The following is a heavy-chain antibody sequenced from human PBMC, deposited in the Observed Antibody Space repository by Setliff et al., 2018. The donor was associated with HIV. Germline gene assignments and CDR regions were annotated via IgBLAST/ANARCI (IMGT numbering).Heavy chain of an antibody. D-gene: IGHD3-22*01. J-gene: IGHJ2*01. CDR2: IYTSGST. CDR3: ARDVLGYDSTGRFDL. Sequence: SETLSLTCTVSGGSVSSGSYYWSWIRQPAGKGLQWIGRIYTSGSTNYNASLKSRVTISVDTSKNQFSLKLTSVTAADTAVYYWARDVLGYDSTGRFDLWGRGTLVTVSS. CDR1: GGSVSSGSYY. V-gene: IGHV4-61*02.